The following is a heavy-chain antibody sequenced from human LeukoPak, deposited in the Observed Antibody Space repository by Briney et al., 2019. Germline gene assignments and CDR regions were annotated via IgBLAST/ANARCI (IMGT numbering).Heavy chain of an antibody. CDR2: IYSGGST. CDR3: ARESRDGYNFDY. V-gene: IGHV3-53*01. J-gene: IGHJ4*02. CDR1: GFTVSSNY. D-gene: IGHD5-24*01. Sequence: GGSLRLSCAASGFTVSSNYMSWVRQAPGKGLEWVSVIYSGGSTYYADSVKGRFTISRDNSKNTLYLRMNSLRAEDTAVYYCARESRDGYNFDYWGQGTLVTVSS.